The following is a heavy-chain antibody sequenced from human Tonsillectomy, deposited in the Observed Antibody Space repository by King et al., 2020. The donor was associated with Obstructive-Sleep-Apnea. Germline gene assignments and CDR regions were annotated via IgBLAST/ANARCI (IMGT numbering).Heavy chain of an antibody. D-gene: IGHD6-19*01. CDR1: GDSIFSNTAA. CDR3: ARDADPLRSGWFAYFDY. V-gene: IGHV6-1*01. CDR2: AYYRSKWYN. Sequence: VQLQQSGPGLVKPSQTLSLICAISGDSIFSNTAACHWIRQSPSRGLEWLGRAYYRSKWYNEYAVSVKSRITINQDTSKNQFSLQLNSVTPEDTAVYYCARDADPLRSGWFAYFDYWGRGTLVTVSS. J-gene: IGHJ4*02.